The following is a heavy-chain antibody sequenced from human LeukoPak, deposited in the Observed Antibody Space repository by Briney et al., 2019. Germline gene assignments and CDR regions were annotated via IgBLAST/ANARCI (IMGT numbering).Heavy chain of an antibody. CDR1: GFTFSSYW. J-gene: IGHJ6*03. V-gene: IGHV3-7*01. D-gene: IGHD4-17*01. Sequence: GGSLRLSCAASGFTFSSYWMSWVRQAPGRGLEWVANIKQDGSEKYYVDSVKGRFTISRDNAKNSLYLQMNSLRAEDTAVYYCARELIMTTVTINYYYYMDVWRKGATVTVSS. CDR3: ARELIMTTVTINYYYYMDV. CDR2: IKQDGSEK.